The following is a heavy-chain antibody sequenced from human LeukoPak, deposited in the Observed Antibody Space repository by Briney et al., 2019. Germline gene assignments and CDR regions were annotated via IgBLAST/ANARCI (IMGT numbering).Heavy chain of an antibody. CDR2: IYYSGST. J-gene: IGHJ4*02. D-gene: IGHD3-22*01. CDR1: GGSISSSSYY. CDR3: ARGQGRNQPYYYDSSGYAPRTYFDY. V-gene: IGHV4-39*07. Sequence: SETLSLTCTVSGGSISSSSYYWGWIRQPPGKGLEWIGSIYYSGSTYYNPSLKSRVTISVDTSKNQFSLKLSSVTAADTAVYYCARGQGRNQPYYYDSSGYAPRTYFDYWGQGTLDTVSS.